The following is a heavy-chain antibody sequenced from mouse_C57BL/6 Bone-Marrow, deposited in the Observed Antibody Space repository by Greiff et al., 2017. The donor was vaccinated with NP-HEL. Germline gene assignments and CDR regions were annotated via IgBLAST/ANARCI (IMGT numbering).Heavy chain of an antibody. J-gene: IGHJ2*01. CDR1: GFTFSSYA. Sequence: EVQGVESGGGLVKPGGSLKLSCAASGFTFSSYAMSWVRQTPEKRLEWVATISDGGSYTYYPANVKGRFTISRDNAKNNLYLQMSHLKSEDTAMYYCARDGGLPFDYWGQGTTLTVSS. CDR3: ARDGGLPFDY. CDR2: ISDGGSYT. V-gene: IGHV5-4*01.